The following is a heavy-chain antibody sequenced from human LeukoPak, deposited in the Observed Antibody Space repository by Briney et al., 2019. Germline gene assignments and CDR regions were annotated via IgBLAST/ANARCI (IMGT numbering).Heavy chain of an antibody. CDR2: IYYSGST. CDR3: ARGAPGAGIDY. J-gene: IGHJ4*02. V-gene: IGHV4-59*01. Sequence: PLETLSLTCTVSGGSISSYYWSWIRRPPGKGLEWIGYIYYSGSTNYNPSLKSRVTISVDTSKNQFSLKLSSVTAADTAVYYCARGAPGAGIDYWGQGTLVTVSS. CDR1: GGSISSYY. D-gene: IGHD6-19*01.